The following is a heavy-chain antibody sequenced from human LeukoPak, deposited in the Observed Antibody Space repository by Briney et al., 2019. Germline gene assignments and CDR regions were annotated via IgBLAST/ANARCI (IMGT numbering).Heavy chain of an antibody. J-gene: IGHJ4*02. V-gene: IGHV5-51*01. Sequence: GESLKISCKGSGYSFTSYWIGWVRQMPGKGLEWMGIIYPGDSDTRYSPSFQGQVTISADKSISTAYLQWSSLKASDTAMYYCATSYYGSGSPVYFDSWGPGTLVTVSS. CDR2: IYPGDSDT. D-gene: IGHD3-10*01. CDR3: ATSYYGSGSPVYFDS. CDR1: GYSFTSYW.